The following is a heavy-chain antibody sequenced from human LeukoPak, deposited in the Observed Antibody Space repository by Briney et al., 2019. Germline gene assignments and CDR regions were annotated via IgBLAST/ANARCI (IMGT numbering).Heavy chain of an antibody. CDR2: IYPGDSDT. J-gene: IGHJ6*02. Sequence: GESLKISCKGSGYSFTSYWIGWVRQMPGKGLEWMGIIYPGDSDTRYSPSFQGQVTISADKSISTAYLQWSSLKASDTATYYCARHYSSAFYYYYGMDVWGQGTTVTVSS. CDR3: ARHYSSAFYYYYGMDV. D-gene: IGHD6-25*01. V-gene: IGHV5-51*01. CDR1: GYSFTSYW.